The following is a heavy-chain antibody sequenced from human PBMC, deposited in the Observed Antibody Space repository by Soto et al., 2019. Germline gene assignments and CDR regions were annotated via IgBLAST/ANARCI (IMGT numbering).Heavy chain of an antibody. J-gene: IGHJ6*03. CDR3: ARGLGFSFYYIEV. Sequence: PGGSLRLSCAASGCSFDDYVLHWVRQVPGKGLEWVSGISWNSDTTGYADSVKGRFTISRDNAKNSLYLQMSSLRAEDTALYYCARGLGFSFYYIEVWGKGTTVTVSS. D-gene: IGHD6-25*01. V-gene: IGHV3-9*01. CDR2: ISWNSDTT. CDR1: GCSFDDYV.